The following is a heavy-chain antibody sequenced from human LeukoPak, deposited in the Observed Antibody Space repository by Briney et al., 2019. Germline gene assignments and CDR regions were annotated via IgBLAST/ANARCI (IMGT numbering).Heavy chain of an antibody. V-gene: IGHV4-31*03. Sequence: SETLSLTCTVSGGSISSGGYCWSWIRQHPGKGLEWIGYIYYSGSTYYNPSLKSRVTISVDTSKNQFSLKLSSVTAADTAVYYCARDQHSSLDPWGQGTLVTVSS. D-gene: IGHD6-13*01. CDR3: ARDQHSSLDP. J-gene: IGHJ5*02. CDR2: IYYSGST. CDR1: GGSISSGGYC.